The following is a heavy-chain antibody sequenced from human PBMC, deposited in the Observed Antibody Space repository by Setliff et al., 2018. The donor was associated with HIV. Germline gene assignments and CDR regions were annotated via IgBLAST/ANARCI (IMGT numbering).Heavy chain of an antibody. J-gene: IGHJ4*02. CDR1: GASISSYY. D-gene: IGHD6-6*01. V-gene: IGHV4-59*08. Sequence: PSETLSLTCTVSGASISSYYWSWIRQPPGKGLEWIGFIYYTGNTNYNPSLKSRVTMSVDTSKNHFSLRLSSVTAADTAVYYCARVFTAGRREYYFDLWGQGTLVTVSS. CDR3: ARVFTAGRREYYFDL. CDR2: IYYTGNT.